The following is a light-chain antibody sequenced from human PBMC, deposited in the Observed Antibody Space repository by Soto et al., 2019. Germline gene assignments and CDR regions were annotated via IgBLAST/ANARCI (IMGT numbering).Light chain of an antibody. CDR2: GAS. CDR1: QSCSNNY. J-gene: IGKJ1*01. V-gene: IGKV3-20*01. CDR3: QQYGSSPPNT. Sequence: EIGLTQSPGTLSLSPGERATLSCRASQSCSNNYLAWYQQKAGQAPRLLIYGASSRATGIPDRFSGSGSGTDFTLTISRLEPEDFSVYYCQQYGSSPPNTFGQGTKVAI.